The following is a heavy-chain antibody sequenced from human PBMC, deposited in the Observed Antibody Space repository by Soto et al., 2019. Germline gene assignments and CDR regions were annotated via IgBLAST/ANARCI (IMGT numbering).Heavy chain of an antibody. CDR1: GFTFTRYS. V-gene: IGHV3-21*06. CDR3: AREPEDPTSNFDY. Sequence: EVQLVESGGGLVKPGGSLRLSCAASGFTFTRYSMNWVRQAPGKGLEWVSSISSTTNYIYYGDSMKGRFTIPRDNDKNSLYLEMKSLRPEDTAVYYCAREPEDPTSNFDYWGQETLVTVSS. CDR2: ISSTTNYI. J-gene: IGHJ4*02.